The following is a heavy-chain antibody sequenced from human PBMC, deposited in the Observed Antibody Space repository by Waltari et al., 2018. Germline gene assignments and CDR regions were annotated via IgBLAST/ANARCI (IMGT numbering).Heavy chain of an antibody. J-gene: IGHJ4*02. CDR3: ARRSLLGIAAAGGFDY. Sequence: QVQLQQWGPGLVKPSETLSLTCTVSGGSISSYYWSWIRQPPGKGLEWIGYIYYSGSTNYNPALKSRVTISVDTSKNQFSLKLSSVTAADTAVYYCARRSLLGIAAAGGFDYWGQGTLVTVSS. CDR2: IYYSGST. D-gene: IGHD6-13*01. V-gene: IGHV4-59*01. CDR1: GGSISSYY.